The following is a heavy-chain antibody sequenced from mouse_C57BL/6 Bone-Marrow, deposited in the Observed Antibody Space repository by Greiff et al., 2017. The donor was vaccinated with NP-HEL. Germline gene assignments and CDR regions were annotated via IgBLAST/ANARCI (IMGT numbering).Heavy chain of an antibody. J-gene: IGHJ4*01. CDR3: ARSGYYAMDY. CDR1: GYAFTNYL. D-gene: IGHD3-1*01. Sequence: QVQLQQSGAELVRPGTSVKVSCKASGYAFTNYLIEWVKQRPGQGLEWIGVINPGSGGTNYNEKFKGKATLTADKSSSTAYMQLSSLTSEDSAVYFCARSGYYAMDYWGQGTSVTFSS. CDR2: INPGSGGT. V-gene: IGHV1-54*01.